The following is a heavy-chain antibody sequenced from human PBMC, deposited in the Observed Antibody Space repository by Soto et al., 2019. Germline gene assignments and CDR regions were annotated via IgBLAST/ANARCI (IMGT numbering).Heavy chain of an antibody. D-gene: IGHD1-26*01. V-gene: IGHV3-53*01. Sequence: GSLRLSCAASGFTVSSNYVNWVRQAPGKGLEWVSVIYGGGATFSADSVRGRFTISRDNFKNTVYLQMDNLRGDDTAIYYCARDESGTSGFDPWGQGALVTVSS. CDR2: IYGGGAT. CDR3: ARDESGTSGFDP. CDR1: GFTVSSNY. J-gene: IGHJ5*02.